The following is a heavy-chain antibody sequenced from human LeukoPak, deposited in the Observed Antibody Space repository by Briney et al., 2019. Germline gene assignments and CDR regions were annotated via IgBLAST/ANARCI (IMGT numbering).Heavy chain of an antibody. V-gene: IGHV1-2*02. CDR3: ARELDYDSSGYSFDY. CDR1: GYTFTGYY. D-gene: IGHD3-22*01. Sequence: ASVKVSCKASGYTFTGYYMHWVRQAPGQGLEWMGWINPNSGGTNYAQKFQGRVTMTRDTSISTAYMELSRLRSDDTAVYYCARELDYDSSGYSFDYGGQGTLVTVSS. J-gene: IGHJ4*02. CDR2: INPNSGGT.